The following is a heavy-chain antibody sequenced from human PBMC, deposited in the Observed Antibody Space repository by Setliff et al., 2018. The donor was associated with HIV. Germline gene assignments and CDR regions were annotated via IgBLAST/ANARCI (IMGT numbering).Heavy chain of an antibody. CDR1: GGSISSGSYY. Sequence: SETLSLTCTVSGGSISSGSYYWGWIRQPPGKGLEWIGSIYYSGSTYYNPSLKSRVTISVDTSKNQFSLKLSSVTAADTAVYYCATRFSDDSSGYYYSRWGQGTLVTVSS. V-gene: IGHV4-39*01. D-gene: IGHD3-22*01. J-gene: IGHJ4*02. CDR3: ATRFSDDSSGYYYSR. CDR2: IYYSGST.